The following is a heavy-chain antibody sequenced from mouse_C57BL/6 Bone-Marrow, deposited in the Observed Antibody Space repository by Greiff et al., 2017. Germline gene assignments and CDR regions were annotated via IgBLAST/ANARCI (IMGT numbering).Heavy chain of an antibody. CDR1: GFSLSTSGMG. V-gene: IGHV8-12*01. D-gene: IGHD1-1*01. CDR3: ARSPYYYGSSYFDY. CDR2: IYWDDDK. Sequence: QVTLKESGPGILQSSQTLSLTCSFSGFSLSTSGMGVSWIRQPSGKGLEWLAHIYWDDDKRYNPSLKSRLTISTDTSRNQVFLKITSVDTADAATYYCARSPYYYGSSYFDYWGQGTTLTVSS. J-gene: IGHJ2*01.